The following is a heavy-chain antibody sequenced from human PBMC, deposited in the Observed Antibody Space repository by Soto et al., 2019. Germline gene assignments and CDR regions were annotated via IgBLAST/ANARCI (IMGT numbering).Heavy chain of an antibody. CDR2: ISYDGSDK. V-gene: IGHV3-30*18. CDR1: GFTFSSYA. D-gene: IGHD3-16*02. J-gene: IGHJ4*02. CDR3: AKALGELSPESYDY. Sequence: SGGGVVQPGRSLRLSCAASGFTFSSYAMHWVRRAPGKGLEWVAVISYDGSDKYYADSVKGRFTISRDNSKNTLNLQMNSLRADDTAVYYCAKALGELSPESYDYWGQGTLITVSS.